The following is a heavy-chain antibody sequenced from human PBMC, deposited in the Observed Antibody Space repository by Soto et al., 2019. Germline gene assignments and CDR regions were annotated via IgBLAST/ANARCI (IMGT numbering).Heavy chain of an antibody. CDR1: GFTFSSYS. CDR2: ISSSSSTI. Sequence: GESLKISCAASGFTFSSYSMNWVRQAPGKGLEWVSYISSSSSTIYYADSVKGRFTISRDNAKNSLYLQMNSLRDEDTAVYYCARSKGGTGDPGVYYYYYYMDVWGKGTTVTVSS. V-gene: IGHV3-48*02. CDR3: ARSKGGTGDPGVYYYYYYMDV. D-gene: IGHD7-27*01. J-gene: IGHJ6*03.